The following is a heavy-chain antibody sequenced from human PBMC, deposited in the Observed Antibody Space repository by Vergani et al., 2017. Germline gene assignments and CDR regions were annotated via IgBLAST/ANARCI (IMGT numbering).Heavy chain of an antibody. CDR1: GFTFSSYA. V-gene: IGHV3-30-3*01. CDR3: ASPDYGVRPGGGFYFDY. Sequence: QVQLVESGGGVVQPGRSLRLSCAASGFTFSSYAMHWVRQAPGKGLEWVAVISYDGSNKYYADSVKGRFTISRDKSKNTLYLQMNSLRAEDTAVYYCASPDYGVRPGGGFYFDYWGQGTLVTVSS. D-gene: IGHD4-17*01. J-gene: IGHJ4*02. CDR2: ISYDGSNK.